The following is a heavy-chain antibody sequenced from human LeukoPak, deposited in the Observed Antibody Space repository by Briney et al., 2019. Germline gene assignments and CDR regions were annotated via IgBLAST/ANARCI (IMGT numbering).Heavy chain of an antibody. J-gene: IGHJ1*01. Sequence: GESLKISCKGSGYSFTTYWIGWVRQMPRKGLEWMGIIYPGDSDIRYSPSFQGQVTFSADKSISTAYLQWSSLKASDTAMYYCARLEKGTMIYWGQGTLVTVSS. CDR3: ARLEKGTMIY. D-gene: IGHD3-22*01. V-gene: IGHV5-51*01. CDR2: IYPGDSDI. CDR1: GYSFTTYW.